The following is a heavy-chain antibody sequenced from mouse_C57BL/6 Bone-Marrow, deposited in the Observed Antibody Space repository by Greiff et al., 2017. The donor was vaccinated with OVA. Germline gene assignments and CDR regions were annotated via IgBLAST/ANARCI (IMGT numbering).Heavy chain of an antibody. CDR2: IDPSDSYT. CDR3: ARLYFDV. J-gene: IGHJ1*03. Sequence: QVQLQQPGAELVMPGASVKLSCKASGYTFTSYWMHWVKQRPGQGLEWIGEIDPSDSYTNYNEKFKGKATLTVDKSSSTAYMQLSSLTSEDSVVYYGARLYFDVWGTGTTVTVSS. CDR1: GYTFTSYW. V-gene: IGHV1-69*01.